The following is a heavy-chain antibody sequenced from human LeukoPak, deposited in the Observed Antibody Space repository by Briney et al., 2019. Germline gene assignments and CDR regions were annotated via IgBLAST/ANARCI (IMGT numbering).Heavy chain of an antibody. J-gene: IGHJ5*02. D-gene: IGHD3-3*01. CDR2: ISYDGSNK. Sequence: PGGSLRLSCAASGFTFSSYGMHWVRQAPGKGLEWVAVISYDGSNKYYADSVKGRFTISRDNSKNTLYLQMNSLRAEDTAVYYCARARSGGSDPWGQGTLVTVSS. CDR3: ARARSGGSDP. V-gene: IGHV3-30*03. CDR1: GFTFSSYG.